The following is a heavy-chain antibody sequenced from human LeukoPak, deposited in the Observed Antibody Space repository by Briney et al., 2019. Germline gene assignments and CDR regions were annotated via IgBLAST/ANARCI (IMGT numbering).Heavy chain of an antibody. Sequence: SETLSLTCTVSGGSISSGSYYWSWIRQPAGKGLEWIGRIYTSGSTNYNPSLKSRVTISVDTSKNQFSLKLSSVTAADTAVYYCARDQGVYDTILYYYYYYMDVWGKGTTVTVSS. CDR1: GGSISSGSYY. D-gene: IGHD3-9*01. V-gene: IGHV4-61*02. J-gene: IGHJ6*03. CDR3: ARDQGVYDTILYYYYYYMDV. CDR2: IYTSGST.